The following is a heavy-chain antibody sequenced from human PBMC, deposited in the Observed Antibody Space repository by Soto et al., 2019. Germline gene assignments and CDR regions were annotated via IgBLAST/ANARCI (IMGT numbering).Heavy chain of an antibody. Sequence: LXXSCAPPGFPFSDYYMSWIRQAPGKGLEWVSYISSSSSYTNYADSVKGRFTISRDNAKNSLYLQMNSLRAEDTAVYYCARGLIAVAGTNAFDIWGQGTMVTVSS. CDR3: ARGLIAVAGTNAFDI. D-gene: IGHD6-19*01. J-gene: IGHJ3*02. CDR1: GFPFSDYY. CDR2: ISSSSSYT. V-gene: IGHV3-11*06.